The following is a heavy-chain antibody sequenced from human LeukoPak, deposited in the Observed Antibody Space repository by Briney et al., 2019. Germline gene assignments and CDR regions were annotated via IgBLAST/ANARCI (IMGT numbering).Heavy chain of an antibody. CDR1: GYTLSSYG. V-gene: IGHV1-18*04. Sequence: ASVKASCKASGYTLSSYGVNWVRQAPGQRLEWMGWISIYKGNTNYAQILQGRVTMTTDTSTSTVYMELRSLRSDDTAVYYCASNPRGDSLTFDYWGQGTLVTVSS. CDR2: ISIYKGNT. D-gene: IGHD2-21*02. J-gene: IGHJ4*02. CDR3: ASNPRGDSLTFDY.